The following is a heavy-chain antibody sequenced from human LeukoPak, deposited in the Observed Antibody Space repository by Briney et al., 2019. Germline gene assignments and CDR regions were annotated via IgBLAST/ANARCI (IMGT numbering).Heavy chain of an antibody. CDR2: IYYTGNT. V-gene: IGHV4-59*01. D-gene: IGHD2-15*01. J-gene: IGHJ5*02. CDR3: ARDYCSGGNCYRWFDP. Sequence: SETLSLTCTVSGGSISSYDRSWIRQSPGRGLEWIGYIYYTGNTNYNPSLKSGVTISVDTSNNQFFLKLSSVTAADTAVYCCARDYCSGGNCYRWFDPWGQGTLVTVCS. CDR1: GGSISSYD.